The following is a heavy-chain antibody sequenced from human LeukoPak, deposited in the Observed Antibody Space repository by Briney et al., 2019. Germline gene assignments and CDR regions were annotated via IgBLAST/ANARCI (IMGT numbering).Heavy chain of an antibody. Sequence: ASVTVSCKASGYTFTGYYMHWVRQAPGQGLEWMGWINPNSGGTNYAQKFQGRVTMTRDTSISTAYMELSSLRSDDTAVYYFARAYSSSWPLTKNWFDPWGQGTLVTVSS. CDR2: INPNSGGT. V-gene: IGHV1-2*02. CDR3: ARAYSSSWPLTKNWFDP. J-gene: IGHJ5*02. CDR1: GYTFTGYY. D-gene: IGHD6-13*01.